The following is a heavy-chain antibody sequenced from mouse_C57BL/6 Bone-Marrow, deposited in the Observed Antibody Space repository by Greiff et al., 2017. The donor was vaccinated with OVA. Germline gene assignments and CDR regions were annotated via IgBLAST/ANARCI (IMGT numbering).Heavy chain of an antibody. CDR3: ARAYYYGSSYWFAY. J-gene: IGHJ3*01. CDR1: GYTFTDYY. D-gene: IGHD1-1*01. Sequence: QVQLQQSGPELVKPGASVKISCKASGYTFTDYYINWVKQRPGQGLEWIGWIFPGSGSTNYNEKFKSKATLTVDTSSSTAYMQLSSLTSEDSAVYYCARAYYYGSSYWFAYWGQGTLVTVSA. CDR2: IFPGSGST. V-gene: IGHV1-75*01.